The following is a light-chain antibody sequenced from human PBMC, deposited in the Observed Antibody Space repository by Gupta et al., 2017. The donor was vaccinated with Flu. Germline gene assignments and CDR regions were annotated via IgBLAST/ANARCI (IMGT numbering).Light chain of an antibody. CDR1: ALTEAY. CDR3: QTADSDYNWI. Sequence: YDLPQAPSVSVSPGQTAVITCSGDALTEAYVYWDQQKPGQAPALVMFKDSKRPSGIPDRFSGSTSATTATLAISGVQVEDEADYYCQTADSDYNWIFGGGTKLTV. J-gene: IGLJ3*02. CDR2: KDS. V-gene: IGLV3-25*03.